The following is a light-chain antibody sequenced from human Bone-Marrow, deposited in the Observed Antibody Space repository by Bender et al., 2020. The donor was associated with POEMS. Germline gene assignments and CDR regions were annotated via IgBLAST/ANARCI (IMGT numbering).Light chain of an antibody. J-gene: IGLJ1*01. CDR1: SSDVGNYNF. Sequence: QSALTQPASVSGSPGQSITISCTGTSSDVGNYNFVSWYRQYPGEAPKLMIYEGSKRPSGVSNRFSASKSGNTASLTVSGLQPEDEADYYCSSYTGSNNDVFGTGTKVTVL. CDR2: EGS. CDR3: SSYTGSNNDV. V-gene: IGLV2-14*02.